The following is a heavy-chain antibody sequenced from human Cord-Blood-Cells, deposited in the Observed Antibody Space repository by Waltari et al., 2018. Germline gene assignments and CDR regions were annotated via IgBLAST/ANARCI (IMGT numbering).Heavy chain of an antibody. CDR1: GGSFSGYY. V-gene: IGHV4-34*01. CDR2: INHSGST. J-gene: IGHJ3*02. CDR3: ARGLNDAFDI. Sequence: QVQLQQWGAGLLKPSETLSLTCAVYGGSFSGYYWSGIRQPPGKGLEWIGEINHSGSTNSNPSLRSRVTISVDTSKNQFSLKLSSVTAADTAVYYCARGLNDAFDIWGQGTMVTVSS.